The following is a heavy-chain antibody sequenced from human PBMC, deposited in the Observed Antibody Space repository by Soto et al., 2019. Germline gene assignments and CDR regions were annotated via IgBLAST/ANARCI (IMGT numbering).Heavy chain of an antibody. CDR2: ISGSGTTI. Sequence: PGGSLRLSCAASGFTFSDYYMTWIRQAPGKGLEWVSYISGSGTTIYYANSVNGRFTVSRDNAKNSLYLQMNSLRAEDTAVYYCASDPYYSASAYWGQGTLVTVSS. CDR1: GFTFSDYY. D-gene: IGHD3-10*01. CDR3: ASDPYYSASAY. J-gene: IGHJ4*02. V-gene: IGHV3-11*01.